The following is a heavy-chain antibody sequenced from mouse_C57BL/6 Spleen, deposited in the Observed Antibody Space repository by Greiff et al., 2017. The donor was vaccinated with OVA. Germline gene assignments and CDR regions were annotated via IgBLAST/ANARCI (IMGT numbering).Heavy chain of an antibody. Sequence: QVQLQQPGAELVKPGASVKLSCKASGYTFTSYWMQWVKQRPGQGLEWIGEIDPSDSYTTYNQKFKGKATLTVDTSSGTAYMQLSSLTSEDSAVYYCAISGTGTLSFDYWGQGTTLTVSS. J-gene: IGHJ2*01. CDR3: AISGTGTLSFDY. D-gene: IGHD4-1*01. CDR1: GYTFTSYW. CDR2: IDPSDSYT. V-gene: IGHV1-50*01.